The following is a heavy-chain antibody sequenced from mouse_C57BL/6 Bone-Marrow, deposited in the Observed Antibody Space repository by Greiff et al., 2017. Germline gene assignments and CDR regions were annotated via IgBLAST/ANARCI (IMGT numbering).Heavy chain of an antibody. CDR1: GYTFTSYW. V-gene: IGHV1-69*01. Sequence: QVQLQQPGAELVMPGASVKLSCKASGYTFTSYWMHWVKQRPGQGLEWIGEIDPSDSYTNYNQKFKGKSTLTVDKSSSTAYMPLSSLTSEDSAVYYCARFYDGYSYYYAMDYWGQGTSVTVSS. CDR2: IDPSDSYT. D-gene: IGHD2-3*01. CDR3: ARFYDGYSYYYAMDY. J-gene: IGHJ4*01.